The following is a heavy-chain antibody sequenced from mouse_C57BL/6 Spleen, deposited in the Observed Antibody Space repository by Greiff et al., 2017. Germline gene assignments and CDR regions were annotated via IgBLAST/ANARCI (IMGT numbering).Heavy chain of an antibody. CDR1: GYTFTDYE. J-gene: IGHJ4*01. CDR3: TRFHYSHDDYAMDY. CDR2: IDPETGGT. Sequence: QVQLQQSGAELVRPGASVTLSCKASGYTFTDYEMHWVKQTPVHGLEWIGAIDPETGGTAYNQKFKGKAILTADKSSSTAYMELRSLTSEDSAVYYCTRFHYSHDDYAMDYWGQGTSVTVSS. V-gene: IGHV1-15*01. D-gene: IGHD2-12*01.